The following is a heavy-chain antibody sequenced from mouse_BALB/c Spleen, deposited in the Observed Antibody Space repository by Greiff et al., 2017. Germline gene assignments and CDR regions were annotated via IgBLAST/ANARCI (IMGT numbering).Heavy chain of an antibody. Sequence: VMLVESGPGLVQPSQSLSITCTVSGFSLTSYGVHWVRQSPGKGLEWLGVIWSGGSTDYNAAFISRLSISKDNSKSQVFFKMNSLQANDTAIYYCARPWRRYYAMDYWGQGTSVTVSS. CDR1: GFSLTSYG. J-gene: IGHJ4*01. CDR2: IWSGGST. V-gene: IGHV2-2*02. CDR3: ARPWRRYYAMDY.